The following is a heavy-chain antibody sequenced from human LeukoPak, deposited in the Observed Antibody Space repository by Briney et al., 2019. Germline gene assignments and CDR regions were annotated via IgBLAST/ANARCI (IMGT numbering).Heavy chain of an antibody. Sequence: SETLSLTCTVSGGSISSGDYYWSWIRQPPGKGLEWIGYIYYSGSTYYNPSLKSRVTISVDTSKNQFSLKLSSVTAADTAVYYCARQVPPYSSSWYKYYYYYYGMDVWGQGTTVTVSS. CDR1: GGSISSGDYY. CDR3: ARQVPPYSSSWYKYYYYYYGMDV. CDR2: IYYSGST. D-gene: IGHD6-13*01. J-gene: IGHJ6*02. V-gene: IGHV4-30-4*08.